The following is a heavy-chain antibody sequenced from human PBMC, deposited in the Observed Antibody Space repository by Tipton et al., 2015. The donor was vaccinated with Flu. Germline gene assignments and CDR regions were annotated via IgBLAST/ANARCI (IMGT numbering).Heavy chain of an antibody. CDR2: IYYSGVT. CDR3: AKDRGPLAFCTSSSCYIDH. J-gene: IGHJ4*02. D-gene: IGHD2-2*02. CDR1: GGSINSRSYY. V-gene: IGHV4-39*07. Sequence: TLSLTCTVSGGSINSRSYYWGWIRQPPGKGLEWIGNIYYSGVTYYNSSLKSRVTISIGKSRNQFSLKLKSVTAADTAVYYCAKDRGPLAFCTSSSCYIDHWGQGALVTVSS.